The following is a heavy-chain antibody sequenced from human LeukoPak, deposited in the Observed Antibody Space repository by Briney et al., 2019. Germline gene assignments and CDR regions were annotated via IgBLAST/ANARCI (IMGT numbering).Heavy chain of an antibody. Sequence: GGSLRLSCAASGFTFSSYEMNWVRQAPGKGLEWVSYISSSGSTIYYADSVKGRFTTSRDNAKNSLYLQMNSLRAEDTAVYYCARDGSSSWDPDLNWFDPWGQGTLVTVSS. J-gene: IGHJ5*02. CDR1: GFTFSSYE. V-gene: IGHV3-48*03. D-gene: IGHD6-13*01. CDR2: ISSSGSTI. CDR3: ARDGSSSWDPDLNWFDP.